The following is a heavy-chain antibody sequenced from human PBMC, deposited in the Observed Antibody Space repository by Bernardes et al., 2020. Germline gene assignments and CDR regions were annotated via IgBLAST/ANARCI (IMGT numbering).Heavy chain of an antibody. Sequence: GGSLRLSCAASGFTFSSYAMSWVRQAPGKGLEWVSAISCSGGSTYYADSVKGRFTISRDNSKNTLYLQMNSLRAEDTAVYYCAKEGEYSYGYYYFDYWGQGTLVTVSS. CDR1: GFTFSSYA. V-gene: IGHV3-23*01. J-gene: IGHJ4*02. CDR2: ISCSGGST. D-gene: IGHD5-18*01. CDR3: AKEGEYSYGYYYFDY.